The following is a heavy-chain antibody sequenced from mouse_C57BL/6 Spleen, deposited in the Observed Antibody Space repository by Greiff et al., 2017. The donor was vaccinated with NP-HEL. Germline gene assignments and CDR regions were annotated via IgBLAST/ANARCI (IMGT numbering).Heavy chain of an antibody. Sequence: VQLQQSGAELVRPGSSVKLSCKASGYTFTSYWMDWVKQRPGQGLEWIGNIYPSDSETHYNQKFKDKATLTVDKSSSTAYMQLSSLTSEDSAVYYCARAATVVDYWYFDVWGTGTTVTVSS. V-gene: IGHV1-61*01. D-gene: IGHD1-1*01. CDR2: IYPSDSET. J-gene: IGHJ1*03. CDR1: GYTFTSYW. CDR3: ARAATVVDYWYFDV.